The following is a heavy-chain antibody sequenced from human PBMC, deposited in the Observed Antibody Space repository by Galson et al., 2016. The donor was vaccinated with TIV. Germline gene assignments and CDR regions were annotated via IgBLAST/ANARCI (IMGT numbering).Heavy chain of an antibody. V-gene: IGHV1-2*02. Sequence: SVKVSCKASGGTFISYTLSWVRQAPGQGLEWMGWINPNGGDTNFAQKSQGRVTMTRDTSINTAHMELSKLKSYDTAVYFCARDPFPVTPSPFDVWGQGTLVTVSS. D-gene: IGHD4-17*01. CDR2: INPNGGDT. J-gene: IGHJ3*01. CDR1: GGTFISYT. CDR3: ARDPFPVTPSPFDV.